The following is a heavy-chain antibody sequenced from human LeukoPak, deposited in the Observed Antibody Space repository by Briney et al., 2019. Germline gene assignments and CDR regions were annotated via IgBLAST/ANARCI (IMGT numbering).Heavy chain of an antibody. Sequence: GRSLRLSCAASGFTFSSYAMHWVRQAPGKGLEWVAVISYDGSNKYYADSVKGRFTISRDNSKNTLHLQMNSLRAEDTAVYYCARALVYSSGWPGLCDYWGQGTLVTVSS. CDR2: ISYDGSNK. CDR3: ARALVYSSGWPGLCDY. V-gene: IGHV3-30*04. D-gene: IGHD6-19*01. J-gene: IGHJ4*02. CDR1: GFTFSSYA.